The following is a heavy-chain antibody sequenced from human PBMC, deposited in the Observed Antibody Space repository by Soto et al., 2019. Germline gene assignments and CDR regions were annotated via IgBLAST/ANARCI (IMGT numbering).Heavy chain of an antibody. D-gene: IGHD4-17*01. CDR1: GGSISSSSYY. J-gene: IGHJ4*02. CDR3: ARRNPDYGDYDYYFDY. Sequence: SETLSLTCTVSGGSISSSSYYWSWIRQPPGKGLEWIGSIYYSGSTYYNPSLKSRVTISVDTSKNQFSLKLSSVTAADTAVYYCARRNPDYGDYDYYFDYWGQGTLVTVSS. CDR2: IYYSGST. V-gene: IGHV4-39*01.